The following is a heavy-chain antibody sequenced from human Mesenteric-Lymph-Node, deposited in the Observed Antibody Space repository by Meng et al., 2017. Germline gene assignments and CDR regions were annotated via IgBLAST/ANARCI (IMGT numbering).Heavy chain of an antibody. CDR2: IYYSGST. CDR3: ARVSSGWDYFDY. CDR1: GGSVSSGGYY. Sequence: QVPLQESGPGLVKPSQTLSLTCTVSGGSVSSGGYYWTWIRQHPGKGLEWFGHIYYSGSTFYNPSLKRRVIISIDTSKNQFSLNLRSVTAADTAAYYCARVSSGWDYFDYWGQGTLVTVSS. J-gene: IGHJ4*02. D-gene: IGHD6-19*01. V-gene: IGHV4-31*03.